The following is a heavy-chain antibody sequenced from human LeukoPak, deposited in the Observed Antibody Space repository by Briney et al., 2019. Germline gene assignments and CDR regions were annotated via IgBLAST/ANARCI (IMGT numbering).Heavy chain of an antibody. D-gene: IGHD7-27*01. CDR2: ISGSGGST. Sequence: GGTLRLSCAPYGFTVSRYGMSWVRQAPGKGLEWVSAISGSGGSTYYADSVKGRLTISRDNSKNTLYLQMNSLRAEDTAVYYCARHWAHMDVWGKGTTVTISS. V-gene: IGHV3-23*01. J-gene: IGHJ6*03. CDR3: ARHWAHMDV. CDR1: GFTVSRYG.